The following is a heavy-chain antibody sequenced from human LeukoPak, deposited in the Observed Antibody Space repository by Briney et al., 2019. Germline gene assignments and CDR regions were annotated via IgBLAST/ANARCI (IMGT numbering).Heavy chain of an antibody. CDR2: IYYSGSN. CDR3: ARSTTSGLLGGYLDD. V-gene: IGHV4-59*01. CDR1: GGSISGYY. J-gene: IGHJ4*02. D-gene: IGHD1-26*01. Sequence: SETLSLTCSVSGGSISGYYWSWIRQPPGKGLEWIGYIYYSGSNNYNPSLESRAAISVDTSKNHFSLTLSFVTVADTAVYYCARSTTSGLLGGYLDDWGQGTLVTVSS.